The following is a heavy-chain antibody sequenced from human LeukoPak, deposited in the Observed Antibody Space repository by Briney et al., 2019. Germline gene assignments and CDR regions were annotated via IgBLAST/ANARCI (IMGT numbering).Heavy chain of an antibody. CDR2: IIPILGIA. Sequence: ASVKVSCKASGGTFSSYAISWVRQAPGQGLEWMGRIIPILGIANYAQKFQGRVTITTDESTSTAYMELSSLRSEDTAVYYCARAVVVVPAATIYYYYYMDVWGKGTTVTVSS. D-gene: IGHD2-2*01. CDR3: ARAVVVVPAATIYYYYYMDV. V-gene: IGHV1-69*04. J-gene: IGHJ6*03. CDR1: GGTFSSYA.